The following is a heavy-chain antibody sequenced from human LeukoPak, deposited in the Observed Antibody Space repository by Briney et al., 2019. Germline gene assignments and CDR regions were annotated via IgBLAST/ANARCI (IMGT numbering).Heavy chain of an antibody. D-gene: IGHD5-18*01. Sequence: PGGSLRLSCAASGFTFSNNYMSWVRQAPGKGLEWVSVIYSGGSTYYADSVKGRFTISRDNSKNTLYLQMNSLRAEDTAVYYCARDGYSYGFDYWGQGTLVTVSS. V-gene: IGHV3-53*01. CDR2: IYSGGST. J-gene: IGHJ4*02. CDR3: ARDGYSYGFDY. CDR1: GFTFSNNY.